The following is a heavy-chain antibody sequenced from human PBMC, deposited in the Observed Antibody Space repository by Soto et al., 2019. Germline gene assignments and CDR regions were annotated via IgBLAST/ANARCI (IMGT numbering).Heavy chain of an antibody. J-gene: IGHJ4*02. D-gene: IGHD6-6*01. V-gene: IGHV3-73*01. CDR2: IRSKANSYAT. CDR1: GFTFSGSA. Sequence: VGSLRLSCAASGFTFSGSAMHWVRQASGKGLEWVGRIRSKANSYATAYAASVKGRFTISRDDSKNTAYLQMNSLKTEDTAVYYCTSPSIAARNSDYWGQGTLVTVSS. CDR3: TSPSIAARNSDY.